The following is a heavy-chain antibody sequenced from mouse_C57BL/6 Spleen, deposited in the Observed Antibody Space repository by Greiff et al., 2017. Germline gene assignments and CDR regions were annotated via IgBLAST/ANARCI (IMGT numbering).Heavy chain of an antibody. CDR2: IDPSDSYT. CDR1: GYTFTSYW. D-gene: IGHD1-1*01. J-gene: IGHJ4*01. CDR3: ARRAITTVPAMDY. V-gene: IGHV1-69*01. Sequence: VQLQQPGAELVMPGASVKLSCKASGYTFTSYWMHWVKQRPGQGLEWIGEIDPSDSYTNYNQKFKGKSTLTVDKSSSTAYMQLSSLTSEDSAVYYCARRAITTVPAMDYWGQGTSVTVSS.